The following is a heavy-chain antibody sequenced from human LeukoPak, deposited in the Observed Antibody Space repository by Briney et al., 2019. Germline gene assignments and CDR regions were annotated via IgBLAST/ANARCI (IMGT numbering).Heavy chain of an antibody. CDR1: GFTFSTYA. V-gene: IGHV3-30-3*01. D-gene: IGHD1-26*01. CDR3: AKDMGNYYFDY. CDR2: ITYDGSKR. J-gene: IGHJ4*02. Sequence: AGSLRLSCAASGFTFSTYAMNWVRQAPGKGLEWVAVITYDGSKRYYADSVKGRFTISRDNSKNTLYLQMNSLRAEDTAVYYCAKDMGNYYFDYWGQGTLVTVPS.